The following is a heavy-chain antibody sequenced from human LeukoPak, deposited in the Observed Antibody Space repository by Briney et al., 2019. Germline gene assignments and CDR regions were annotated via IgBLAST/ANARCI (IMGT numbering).Heavy chain of an antibody. D-gene: IGHD3-3*01. CDR1: GGSFSGYY. CDR3: ARGPRFLEWLLSY. J-gene: IGHJ4*02. Sequence: SETLSLTCAVYGGSFSGYYWSWIRQPPGKGLEWIGEINHSGSTNYNPSLKSRVTISVGTSKNQFSLKLSSVTAADTAVYYCARGPRFLEWLLSYWGQGTLVTVSS. CDR2: INHSGST. V-gene: IGHV4-34*01.